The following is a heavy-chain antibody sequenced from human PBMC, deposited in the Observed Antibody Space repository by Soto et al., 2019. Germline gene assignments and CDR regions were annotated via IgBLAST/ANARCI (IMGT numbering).Heavy chain of an antibody. D-gene: IGHD3-10*01. J-gene: IGHJ4*02. CDR3: AIDRNTGITMVRGVVAY. CDR2: ISGSGGST. CDR1: GFTFSSYA. Sequence: GGSLRLSCAASGFTFSSYAMSWVRQAPGKGLEWVSAISGSGGSTYYADSVKGRFTISRDNSKNTLYLQMNSLRAEDTAVYYCAIDRNTGITMVRGVVAYWGQGTLVTVSS. V-gene: IGHV3-23*01.